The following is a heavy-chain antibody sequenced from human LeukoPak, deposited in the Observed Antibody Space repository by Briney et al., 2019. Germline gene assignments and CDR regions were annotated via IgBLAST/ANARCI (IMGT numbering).Heavy chain of an antibody. CDR2: INPNSGVT. D-gene: IGHD4/OR15-4a*01. J-gene: IGHJ5*02. V-gene: IGHV1-2*02. Sequence: GASVKVSCKASGYTFTGYYMHWVRQAPGHGLEWMGWINPNSGVTSYPQKFQGRVTMTMDTSFSTAYMELSRLRSDDTAFYFCAREGANGGYLPWGQGTLVTVSS. CDR3: AREGANGGYLP. CDR1: GYTFTGYY.